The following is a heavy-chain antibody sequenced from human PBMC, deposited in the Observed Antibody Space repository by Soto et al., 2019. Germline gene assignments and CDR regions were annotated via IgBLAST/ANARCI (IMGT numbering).Heavy chain of an antibody. CDR2: IVVGSGNT. V-gene: IGHV1-58*01. D-gene: IGHD3-3*01. CDR1: GFTFSSSA. CDR3: AAFSIRFLEWLAPPPDYYYGMDV. J-gene: IGHJ6*02. Sequence: ASVKVSCKASGFTFSSSAVQWVRQARGQRLEWIGWIVVGSGNTNYAQKFQERVTITRDMPTSTAYMELSSLRSEDTAVYYCAAFSIRFLEWLAPPPDYYYGMDVWGQGTTVTVSS.